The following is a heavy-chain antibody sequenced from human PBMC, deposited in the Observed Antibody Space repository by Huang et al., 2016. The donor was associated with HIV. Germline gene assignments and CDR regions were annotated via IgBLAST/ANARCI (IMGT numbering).Heavy chain of an antibody. CDR1: GGSISSSSYY. J-gene: IGHJ6*02. CDR3: ARHGRVAGHYYNNMDV. V-gene: IGHV4-39*01. CDR2: FYYSGNT. Sequence: LQLQESGPGLVKSSETLSLICTVSGGSISSSSYYWGWFRQPPGKGPEWIGRFYYSGNTYYNPPLKSRVTISVDTSKNQFSLKVNSVTAADTAVYYCARHGRVAGHYYNNMDVWGRGTTVTVSS. D-gene: IGHD6-19*01.